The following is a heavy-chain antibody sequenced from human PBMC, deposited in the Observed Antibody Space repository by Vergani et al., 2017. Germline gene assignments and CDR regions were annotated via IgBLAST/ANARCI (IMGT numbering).Heavy chain of an antibody. J-gene: IGHJ4*02. CDR1: RFTFSTYA. CDR3: AKADQTAMVPMVHFDY. V-gene: IGHV3-23*01. D-gene: IGHD5-18*01. CDR2: ISGSGGST. Sequence: EVQLLESGGGLVQPGGSLRLSCAASRFTFSTYAMSWVRQAPGKGLEWVSSISGSGGSTYHADSVKGRFTISRDNSKNTVYLQMNSLRAEDTAVYYCAKADQTAMVPMVHFDYWGQGTLVTVSS.